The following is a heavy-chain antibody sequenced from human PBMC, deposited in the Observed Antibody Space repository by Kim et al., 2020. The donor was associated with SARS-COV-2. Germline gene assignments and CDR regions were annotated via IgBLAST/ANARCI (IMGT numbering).Heavy chain of an antibody. V-gene: IGHV5-51*01. Sequence: GESLKISCQGSGYKFTSSWIAWVRQTPAKGLEWMAIFYPGDSETRYSPSFQGRVTISADKSNNTAYLQWSSLKASDSAMYYCARQADYYDTWGQGTLVNV. D-gene: IGHD3-10*01. CDR1: GYKFTSSW. CDR2: FYPGDSET. CDR3: ARQADYYDT. J-gene: IGHJ5*02.